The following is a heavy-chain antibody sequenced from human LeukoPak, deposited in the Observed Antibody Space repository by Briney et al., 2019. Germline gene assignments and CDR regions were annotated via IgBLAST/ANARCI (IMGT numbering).Heavy chain of an antibody. V-gene: IGHV1-8*01. CDR3: ARGLGTYDSSDLTWPMISF. J-gene: IGHJ4*02. D-gene: IGHD3-22*01. Sequence: GASVKVSCKASGYTFTNYEINWVRQATGQGLEWMGWMNPNSGDTAYAQKFQGRITMTRSTSISTAYMELSSLRSEDTAVYYCARGLGTYDSSDLTWPMISFWGQGTLVTVSS. CDR2: MNPNSGDT. CDR1: GYTFTNYE.